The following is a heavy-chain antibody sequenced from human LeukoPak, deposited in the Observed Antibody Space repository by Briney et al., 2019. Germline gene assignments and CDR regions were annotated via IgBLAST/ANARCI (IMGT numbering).Heavy chain of an antibody. CDR2: IWDDGSHE. CDR1: GFTFSSYG. Sequence: GRSLRLSCAASGFTFSSYGMHWVRQAPGKGLEWVAVIWDDGSHEYYEDSVKGRFTISRDNSKNTLYLQMNTLRAEDTALYYCARGSGAYYYSMDVWGQGTTVTVSS. CDR3: ARGSGAYYYSMDV. V-gene: IGHV3-33*01. J-gene: IGHJ6*02. D-gene: IGHD3-10*01.